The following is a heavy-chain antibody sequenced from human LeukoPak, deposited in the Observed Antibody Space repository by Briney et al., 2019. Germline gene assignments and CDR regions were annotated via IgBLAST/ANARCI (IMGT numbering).Heavy chain of an antibody. D-gene: IGHD3-10*01. CDR1: GFTFSNYA. J-gene: IGHJ4*02. CDR2: ISGSGGST. Sequence: GGSLRLSCAASGFTFSNYAMSWVRQVPGKGLEWVSAISGSGGSTHYADSVKGRFTISRDNSKNTLYLQMNSLRAEDTAVYYCAKDRARSTMVRGVIITSSDYWGQGTLVTVSS. CDR3: AKDRARSTMVRGVIITSSDY. V-gene: IGHV3-23*01.